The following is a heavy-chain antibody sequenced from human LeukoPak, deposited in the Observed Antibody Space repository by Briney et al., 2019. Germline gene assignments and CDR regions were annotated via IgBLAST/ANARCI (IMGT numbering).Heavy chain of an antibody. V-gene: IGHV3-30*18. J-gene: IGHJ6*02. CDR3: AKDLVGYCSGGSCLGLYYGMDV. D-gene: IGHD2-15*01. Sequence: GGSLRLSCAASGFTFSSYGMHWVRQAPGKGLEWVAVISYDGSNKYYADSVKGRFTISRDNSKNTLYLQMNSLRAEDTAVYYCAKDLVGYCSGGSCLGLYYGMDVWGQGTTVTVSS. CDR1: GFTFSSYG. CDR2: ISYDGSNK.